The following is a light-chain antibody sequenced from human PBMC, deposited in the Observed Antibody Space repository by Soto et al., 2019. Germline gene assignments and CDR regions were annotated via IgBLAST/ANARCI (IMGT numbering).Light chain of an antibody. Sequence: EIVLTQSPGTLSLSPGETATLSCRASQSIYANYLAWYQQRPGQSPRLLIFGASDRATGIPDRFSGSASGTDFTLTICGLEPEDFAVYYCQQYDTSPPTFGQGTKVEIK. V-gene: IGKV3-20*01. CDR1: QSIYANY. J-gene: IGKJ1*01. CDR2: GAS. CDR3: QQYDTSPPT.